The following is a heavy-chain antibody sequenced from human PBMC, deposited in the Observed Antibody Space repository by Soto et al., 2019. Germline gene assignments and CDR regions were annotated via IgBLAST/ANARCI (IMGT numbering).Heavy chain of an antibody. CDR2: ISGSGGDT. V-gene: IGHV3-23*01. J-gene: IGHJ6*02. CDR3: AKGVVPATIGGQYGLDV. Sequence: EVQMLESGGGLVQPGGSLRLSCAASGLTFGTYAMTWVRQAPGKGLVWVSAISGSGGDTYYADSVRGRFTISRDNSKNTLYLQMNSLRAEDTAVYFCAKGVVPATIGGQYGLDVWGQGTTVTVSS. CDR1: GLTFGTYA. D-gene: IGHD2-2*01.